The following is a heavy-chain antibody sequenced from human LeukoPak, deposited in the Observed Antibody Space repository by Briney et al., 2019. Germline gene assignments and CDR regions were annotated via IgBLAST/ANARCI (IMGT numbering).Heavy chain of an antibody. Sequence: GGSLRLSCAASGFTFSSYAMSWVRQAPGKGLEWVSVIYSGGSTYYADSVKGRFTISRDNSKNTLYLQMNSLRAEDTAVYYCARGSPLVGATAFDYWGQGTLVTVSS. CDR2: IYSGGST. CDR3: ARGSPLVGATAFDY. J-gene: IGHJ4*02. V-gene: IGHV3-66*01. CDR1: GFTFSSYA. D-gene: IGHD1-26*01.